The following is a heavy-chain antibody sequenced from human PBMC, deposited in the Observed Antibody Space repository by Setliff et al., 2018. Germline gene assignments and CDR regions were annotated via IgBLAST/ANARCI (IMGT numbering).Heavy chain of an antibody. CDR3: ARDRSAYNYGLDV. CDR1: GYTFSDYG. V-gene: IGHV1-18*01. CDR2: VSPHNGKT. J-gene: IGHJ6*02. Sequence: ASVKVSCKTSGYTFSDYGIAWVRQAPGQGLEWMGWVSPHNGKTYDSPKLHGRVTLTTDTSTSTAYMELRSLGSDDTAVYYCARDRSAYNYGLDVWGQGTTVTVSS.